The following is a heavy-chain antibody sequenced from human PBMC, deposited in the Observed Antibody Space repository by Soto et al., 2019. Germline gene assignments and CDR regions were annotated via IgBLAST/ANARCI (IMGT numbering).Heavy chain of an antibody. V-gene: IGHV3-23*01. Sequence: GGSLRLSCAASGFTFSSYAMSWVRQAPGKGLEWVSGISGSGGSTDYADSVKGRFTISRDNAKNSLYLQMNSLRAEDTAVYYCARVSTPYSGWFDYWGQGTLVTAPQ. CDR3: ARVSTPYSGWFDY. D-gene: IGHD6-19*01. CDR2: ISGSGGST. J-gene: IGHJ4*02. CDR1: GFTFSSYA.